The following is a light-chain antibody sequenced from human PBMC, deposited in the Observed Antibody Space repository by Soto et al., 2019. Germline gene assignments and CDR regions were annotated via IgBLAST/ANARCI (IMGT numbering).Light chain of an antibody. V-gene: IGLV2-14*01. CDR3: SSYTSSTLLV. Sequence: QSALTQPASVSGSPGQSISISCTGTSSDVGDYKYVSWYQQHPGKAPKLMIYDVSNRPSGVSNRFSGSKSGNTASLTISVLQSEDEADYYCSSYTSSTLLVFGTGTKLTVL. CDR2: DVS. J-gene: IGLJ1*01. CDR1: SSDVGDYKY.